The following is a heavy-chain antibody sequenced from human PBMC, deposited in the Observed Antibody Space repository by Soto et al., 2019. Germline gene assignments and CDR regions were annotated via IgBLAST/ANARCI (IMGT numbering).Heavy chain of an antibody. J-gene: IGHJ6*02. CDR3: AREKRHNSLGGRFGMDV. Sequence: EVQLVESGGGLVKPGGSLRLSCAVSGFIFSDFTMNWVRQAPGKGLEWVASIGSSGGNSFYADSVKGRFIISRDNAKTSLELQINSLRAEDTAVYYCAREKRHNSLGGRFGMDVWGQGTKVTVS. V-gene: IGHV3-21*01. CDR2: IGSSGGNS. CDR1: GFIFSDFT. D-gene: IGHD1-1*01.